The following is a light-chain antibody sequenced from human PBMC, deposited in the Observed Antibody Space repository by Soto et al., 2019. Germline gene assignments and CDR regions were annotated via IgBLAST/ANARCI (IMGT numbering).Light chain of an antibody. CDR2: AAS. J-gene: IGKJ3*01. CDR3: QQTSSTPFT. CDR1: QSISTY. V-gene: IGKV1-39*01. Sequence: DIQMTQSPSSLSASVGDRVTITCRASQSISTYLNWYQHKPGQAPKLLIYAASSLQSGVPSRFSGSGSGTDFTLAISSLQPDDFAIYYCQQTSSTPFTFGPGTKVYIK.